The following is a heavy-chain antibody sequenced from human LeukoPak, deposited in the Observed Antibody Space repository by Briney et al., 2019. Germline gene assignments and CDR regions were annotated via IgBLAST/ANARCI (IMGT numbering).Heavy chain of an antibody. CDR2: IKQDGSEK. CDR1: GFTFSSYW. V-gene: IGHV3-7*01. D-gene: IGHD3-10*01. Sequence: GGSLRLSCAASGFTFSSYWMSWVRQAPGKGLEWVANIKQDGSEKYYVDSVKGRFTISRDNANNSLYLQINSLRAEDTAVYYCASLAMVRGVMGNEFDYWGQGTLVTVSS. CDR3: ASLAMVRGVMGNEFDY. J-gene: IGHJ4*02.